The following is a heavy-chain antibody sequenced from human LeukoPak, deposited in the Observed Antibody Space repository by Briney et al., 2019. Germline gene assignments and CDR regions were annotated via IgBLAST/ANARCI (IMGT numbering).Heavy chain of an antibody. J-gene: IGHJ6*02. CDR1: GYSFTSYA. D-gene: IGHD6-13*01. V-gene: IGHV1-18*01. CDR3: ARDPLRSTWSTYYNALDV. Sequence: VSMKVSCKASGYSFTSYAINWVRQAPGQGLEWMGWISAYNGNTDYAQKLQGRVTMTTDTSTSTAYMELRSLTSDDTAVYYCARDPLRSTWSTYYNALDVWGQGTTVTVSS. CDR2: ISAYNGNT.